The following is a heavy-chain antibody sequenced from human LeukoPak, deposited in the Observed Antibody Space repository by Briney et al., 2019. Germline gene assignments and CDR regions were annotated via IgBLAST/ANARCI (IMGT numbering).Heavy chain of an antibody. Sequence: RTGGSLRLSCAASGFTFSSYWMSWVRQAPGKGLEWVANIKQDGSEKYYVDSVQGRFTISRDNAKNSLYLQMNSLRAEDTAAYYCARVLTMVRGVIIHNWFDPWGQGTLVTVSS. CDR1: GFTFSSYW. D-gene: IGHD3-10*01. J-gene: IGHJ5*02. CDR3: ARVLTMVRGVIIHNWFDP. V-gene: IGHV3-7*01. CDR2: IKQDGSEK.